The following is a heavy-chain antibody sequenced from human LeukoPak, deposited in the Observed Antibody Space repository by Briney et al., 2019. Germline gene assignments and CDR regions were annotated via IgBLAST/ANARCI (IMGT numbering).Heavy chain of an antibody. V-gene: IGHV4-38-2*01. CDR3: ASPSDYSFF. CDR1: GGSFSDYY. D-gene: IGHD4-11*01. J-gene: IGHJ4*02. Sequence: SETLSLTCAVYGGSFSDYYWGWIRQPPGKGLEWIGSIYHTGTTYYNPSLKSRVTISLDTSKNQFSLRLSSVTAADTAVYYCASPSDYSFFWGQGILVTVSS. CDR2: IYHTGTT.